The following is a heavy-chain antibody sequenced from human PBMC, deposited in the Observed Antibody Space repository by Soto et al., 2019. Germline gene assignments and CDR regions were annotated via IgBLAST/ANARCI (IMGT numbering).Heavy chain of an antibody. CDR1: GFTFSSYE. Sequence: GGSLRLSCAASGFTFSSYEMNWVRQAPGKGLEWVSYISSSGSTIYYADSVKGRFTISRDNAKNSLYLQMNSLRAEDTAVYYCARDRYSYGLNWFDPWGQGTRVTV. V-gene: IGHV3-48*03. CDR2: ISSSGSTI. J-gene: IGHJ5*02. D-gene: IGHD5-18*01. CDR3: ARDRYSYGLNWFDP.